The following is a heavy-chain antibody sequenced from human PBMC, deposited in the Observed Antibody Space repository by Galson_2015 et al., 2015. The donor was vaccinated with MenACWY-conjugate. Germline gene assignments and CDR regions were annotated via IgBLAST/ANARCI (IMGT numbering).Heavy chain of an antibody. J-gene: IGHJ3*02. CDR1: GFTFSSYG. CDR3: ATGMVTAIRGDAFDI. D-gene: IGHD2-21*02. Sequence: PRPSCAASGFTFSSYGMHWVRQAPGKGLAWVAFIRYDGSNKYYADSVKGRFTISRDNSKNTLYLQMNSLRAEDTAVYYCATGMVTAIRGDAFDIWGQGTMVTVSS. V-gene: IGHV3-30*02. CDR2: IRYDGSNK.